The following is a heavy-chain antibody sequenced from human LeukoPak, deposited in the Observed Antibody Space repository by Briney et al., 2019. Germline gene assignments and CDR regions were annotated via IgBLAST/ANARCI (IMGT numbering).Heavy chain of an antibody. CDR3: ARGGLTGDLWPLDY. Sequence: ASVKVSCKTSGYTFSSYGVTWARQAPGQGLEWMGWISAYNGNTSYAQKFQGRVTITADESTSTAYMELSSLRSEDTAVYYCARGGLTGDLWPLDYWGQGTLVTVSS. D-gene: IGHD7-27*01. CDR2: ISAYNGNT. J-gene: IGHJ4*02. CDR1: GYTFSSYG. V-gene: IGHV1-18*01.